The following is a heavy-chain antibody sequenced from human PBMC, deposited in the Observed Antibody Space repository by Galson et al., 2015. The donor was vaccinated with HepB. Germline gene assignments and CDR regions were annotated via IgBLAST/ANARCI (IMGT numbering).Heavy chain of an antibody. J-gene: IGHJ4*02. Sequence: SLRLSCAASGFSFNNYRMNWARQAPGKGLEWVSSISSSSNYIYYADSVKGRFTISRDNAKNSLYLQMNSLRAEDTAVYFCARDLGYDGYDYWGQGTLVTVSS. CDR3: ARDLGYDGYDY. D-gene: IGHD5-24*01. CDR2: ISSSSNYI. CDR1: GFSFNNYR. V-gene: IGHV3-21*01.